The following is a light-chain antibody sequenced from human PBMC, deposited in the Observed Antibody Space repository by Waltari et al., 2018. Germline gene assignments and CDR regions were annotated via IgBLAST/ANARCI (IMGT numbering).Light chain of an antibody. Sequence: DIQMTQSPSSLSPSVGYRVTITCRASQSISNNLNWYQQKPGKAPKLLIYATSVLQSGVPSRFSGRGSGTDFTLTISSLQPEDFATYYCQQTYSTWTFGQGTAVEIK. CDR2: ATS. V-gene: IGKV1-39*01. CDR3: QQTYSTWT. CDR1: QSISNN. J-gene: IGKJ1*01.